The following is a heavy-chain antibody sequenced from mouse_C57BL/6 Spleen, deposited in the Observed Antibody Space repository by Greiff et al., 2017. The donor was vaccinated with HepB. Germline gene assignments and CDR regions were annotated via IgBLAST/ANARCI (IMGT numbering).Heavy chain of an antibody. V-gene: IGHV3-6*01. J-gene: IGHJ2*01. D-gene: IGHD1-1*01. CDR3: ARESTTVFDY. CDR2: ISYDGSN. Sequence: EVKLMESGPGLVKPSQSLSLTCSVTGYSITSGYYWNWIRQFPGNKLEWMGYISYDGSNNYNPSLKNRISITRDTSKNQFFLKLNSVTTEDTATYYCARESTTVFDYWGQVTTLTVSS. CDR1: GYSITSGYY.